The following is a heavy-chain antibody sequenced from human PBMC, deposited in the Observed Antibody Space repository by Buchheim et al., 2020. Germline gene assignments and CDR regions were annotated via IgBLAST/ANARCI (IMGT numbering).Heavy chain of an antibody. V-gene: IGHV3-48*01. Sequence: VELLESGGDLVQPGGSLRLSCAASGFTFSLCSMNWVRQAPGKGLEWIAYITGSGDIVYYADSVQGRFTISRDNAKNSLYLQMNSQNVNDTALYFCARTPGGGGTHYYNYLDSWGQGTL. D-gene: IGHD1-26*01. J-gene: IGHJ4*02. CDR1: GFTFSLCS. CDR2: ITGSGDIV. CDR3: ARTPGGGGTHYYNYLDS.